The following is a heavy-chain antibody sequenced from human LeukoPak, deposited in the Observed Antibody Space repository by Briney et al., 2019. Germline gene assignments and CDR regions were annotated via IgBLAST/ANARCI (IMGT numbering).Heavy chain of an antibody. CDR3: AKDYSSSWYGFDY. Sequence: GRSLRLSCAASGFTLDDYAMHWVRQAPGKGLEWVSGIIWNSVNIGYADSVKGRFTIPRDNSKNTLYVEMNSVKAEDTAVYYCAKDYSSSWYGFDYWGQGTLVTVSS. D-gene: IGHD6-13*01. CDR1: GFTLDDYA. CDR2: IIWNSVNI. J-gene: IGHJ4*02. V-gene: IGHV3-9*01.